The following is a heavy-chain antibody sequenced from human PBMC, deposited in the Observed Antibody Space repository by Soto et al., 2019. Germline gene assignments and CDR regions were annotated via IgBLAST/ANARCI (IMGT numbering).Heavy chain of an antibody. Sequence: SETLSLTCTVSGGSISSYYWSWIRQPPGKGLEWIGYMYYSGSTNYNPSLKSRVTISVDTSKNQFSLKLSSVTAADTAVYYCARGVSYYYYMDVWAKGPRSPSP. CDR2: MYYSGST. CDR1: GGSISSYY. V-gene: IGHV4-59*08. J-gene: IGHJ6*03. CDR3: ARGVSYYYYMDV.